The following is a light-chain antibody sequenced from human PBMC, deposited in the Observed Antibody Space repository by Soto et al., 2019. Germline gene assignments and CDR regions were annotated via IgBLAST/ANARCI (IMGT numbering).Light chain of an antibody. J-gene: IGKJ4*01. CDR3: QQSYSTPLT. CDR2: AAS. V-gene: IGKV1-39*01. Sequence: EIQMTQSPSTLSASVGDRVTITCRASQSISSWLAWYQLKPGKAHKXLIYAASSLQSGVPSRFSAGGSGTDGTITISSLQPEDCETYDCQQSYSTPLTFGGGTKVDIK. CDR1: QSISSW.